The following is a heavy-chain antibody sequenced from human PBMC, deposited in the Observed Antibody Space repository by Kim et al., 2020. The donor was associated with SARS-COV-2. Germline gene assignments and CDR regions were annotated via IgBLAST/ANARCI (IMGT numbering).Heavy chain of an antibody. V-gene: IGHV3-21*01. Sequence: GGSLRLSCAASGFTFSSYSMNWVRQAPGKGLEWVSSISSSSSYIYYADSVKGRFTISRDNAKNSLYLQMNSLRAEDTAVYYCARTRGLLWFGEPLGGMDVWGQGTTVTVSS. J-gene: IGHJ6*02. D-gene: IGHD3-10*01. CDR3: ARTRGLLWFGEPLGGMDV. CDR2: ISSSSSYI. CDR1: GFTFSSYS.